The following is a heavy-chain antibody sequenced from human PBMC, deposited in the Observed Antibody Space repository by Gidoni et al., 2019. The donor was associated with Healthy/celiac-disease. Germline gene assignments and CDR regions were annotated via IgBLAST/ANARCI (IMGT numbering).Heavy chain of an antibody. D-gene: IGHD1-26*01. CDR2: INHSGST. Sequence: QVQLQQWGAGLLKPSETLSLTCGVYGGSFSGYYWSWIRQPPGKGLEWIGEINHSGSTNYNPSLKSRVTISVDTSKNQFSLKLSSVTAADTAVYYCARPGVGVTNVWGQGTLVTVSS. CDR3: ARPGVGVTNV. CDR1: GGSFSGYY. J-gene: IGHJ4*02. V-gene: IGHV4-34*01.